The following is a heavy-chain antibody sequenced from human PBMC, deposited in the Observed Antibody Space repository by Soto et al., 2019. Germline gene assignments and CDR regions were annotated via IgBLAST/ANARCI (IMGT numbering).Heavy chain of an antibody. Sequence: GGSLRRSCGASGVTFRNYEMQWVRHAPGKGLGWVSFISSGVSSIYYADSVKGRFTISRDNAKTSLYLQMTGLRAEDTAVYFCARVSSGSGSYGWPDPWGQGTLVTVSS. CDR1: GVTFRNYE. V-gene: IGHV3-48*03. CDR3: ARVSSGSGSYGWPDP. J-gene: IGHJ5*02. CDR2: ISSGVSSI. D-gene: IGHD3-10*01.